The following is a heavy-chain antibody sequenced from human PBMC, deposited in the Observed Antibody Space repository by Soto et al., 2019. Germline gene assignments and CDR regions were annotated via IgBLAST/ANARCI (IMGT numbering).Heavy chain of an antibody. CDR3: ARNPMTTVTTIYYYGMDV. CDR1: GGTFSSYA. D-gene: IGHD4-17*01. V-gene: IGHV1-69*12. Sequence: QVQLVQSGAEVKKPGSSVKVSCKASGGTFSSYAISWVRQAPGQGLEWRGGILPIFGAADYAQKFQGRVTITADESTSTAYMELSSLRSEDTAVYYCARNPMTTVTTIYYYGMDVWGQGTTVTVSS. J-gene: IGHJ6*02. CDR2: ILPIFGAA.